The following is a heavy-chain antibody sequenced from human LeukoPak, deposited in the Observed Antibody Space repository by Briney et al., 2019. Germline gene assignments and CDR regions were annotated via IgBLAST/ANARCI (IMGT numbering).Heavy chain of an antibody. CDR1: GFTFSSYD. V-gene: IGHV3-23*01. CDR2: ISGSGGRT. D-gene: IGHD6-6*01. J-gene: IGHJ4*02. Sequence: PGGSLRLSCAVSGFTFSSYDMSWVRQAPGRGLEWVASISGSGGRTYYADSVKGRFTISRDNSKNTLYLQMNSLRVEDTAVYYCARGGAARPDFWGQGTLVTVSS. CDR3: ARGGAARPDF.